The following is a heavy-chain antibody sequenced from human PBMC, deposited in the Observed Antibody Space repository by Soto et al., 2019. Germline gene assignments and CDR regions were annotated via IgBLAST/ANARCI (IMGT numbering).Heavy chain of an antibody. Sequence: QVQLVQSGAEVKKPGSSVKVSCKASGGTFSSYTISWVRQAPGQGLEWMGKIIPILGTANYAQKFQGRVTITADKSTSTAYMEMSSLRSEDTAVYYSARDFHYDLSGEANHWGQGTLVTVSS. D-gene: IGHD3-10*02. J-gene: IGHJ5*02. CDR2: IIPILGTA. V-gene: IGHV1-69*08. CDR3: ARDFHYDLSGEANH. CDR1: GGTFSSYT.